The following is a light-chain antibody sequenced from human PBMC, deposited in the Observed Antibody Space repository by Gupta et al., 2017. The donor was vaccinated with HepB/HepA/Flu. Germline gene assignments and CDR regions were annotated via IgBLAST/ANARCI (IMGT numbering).Light chain of an antibody. CDR2: VAS. CDR1: PSVFHIPNRMNY. J-gene: IGKJ1*01. CDR3: GQEYRTPWT. Sequence: DIVMTQSPYSLAVSLRERATINFKSSPSVFHIPNRMNYLAWYQQKPGQPPKLVIYVASNREYGVTARFRGSGCGTDFTLTISSRQPEDVAVYYGQEYRTPWTFGQGTKVEIK. V-gene: IGKV4-1*01.